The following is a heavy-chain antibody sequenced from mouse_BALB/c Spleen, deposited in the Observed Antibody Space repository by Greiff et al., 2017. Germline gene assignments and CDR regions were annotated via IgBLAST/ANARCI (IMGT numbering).Heavy chain of an antibody. CDR3: ARGPPYYYGSSYYAMDY. CDR2: ISDGGSYT. V-gene: IGHV5-4*02. CDR1: GFTFSDYY. Sequence: EVKLVESGGGLVKPGGSLKLSCAASGFTFSDYYMYWVRQTPEKRLEWVATISDGGSYTYYPDSVKGRFTISRDNAKNNLYLQMSSLKSEDTAMYYCARGPPYYYGSSYYAMDYWGQGTSVTVSS. J-gene: IGHJ4*01. D-gene: IGHD1-1*01.